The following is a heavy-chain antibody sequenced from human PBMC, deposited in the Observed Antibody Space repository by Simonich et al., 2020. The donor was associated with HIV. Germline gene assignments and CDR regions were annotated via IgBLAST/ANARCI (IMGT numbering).Heavy chain of an antibody. J-gene: IGHJ4*02. CDR3: ARRGITGSTGYFDY. Sequence: QVQLQESGPGLVKPSGTLSLTCAVSGGSISSSNWWSWVRQPPGKGLEWIGEIYHSGRTNYNPSLKSRLTISVDTAKNQFSLKLSSVTAADTAVYYCARRGITGSTGYFDYWGQGTLVTVSS. CDR2: IYHSGRT. CDR1: GGSISSSNW. D-gene: IGHD1-7*01. V-gene: IGHV4-4*02.